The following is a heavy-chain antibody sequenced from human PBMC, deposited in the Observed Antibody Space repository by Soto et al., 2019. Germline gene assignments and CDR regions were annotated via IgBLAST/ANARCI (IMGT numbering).Heavy chain of an antibody. Sequence: TGGSLRLSSAASGFTFSSYGMHWVRQAPGKGLEWMAVIWYDGSNKYYADSVKGRFTISRDNSKNTLYLQMNSLRAEDTAVYYCARDLKQYPDYWGQGTLVTVSS. CDR3: ARDLKQYPDY. CDR2: IWYDGSNK. CDR1: GFTFSSYG. J-gene: IGHJ4*02. D-gene: IGHD2-2*01. V-gene: IGHV3-33*01.